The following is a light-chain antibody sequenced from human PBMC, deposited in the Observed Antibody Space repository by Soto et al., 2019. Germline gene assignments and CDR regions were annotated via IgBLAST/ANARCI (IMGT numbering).Light chain of an antibody. Sequence: QSALTQPASVSGSPGQSITISCTGTSSDVGSYNLVSWYQQHPGKAPKLMIYEGSKRPSGVSNRFSGSKSGNTASLTISGLQAEDEAEYYCCSYAGSSTPVVFGGGTQLTVL. CDR1: SSDVGSYNL. CDR2: EGS. CDR3: CSYAGSSTPVV. J-gene: IGLJ2*01. V-gene: IGLV2-23*01.